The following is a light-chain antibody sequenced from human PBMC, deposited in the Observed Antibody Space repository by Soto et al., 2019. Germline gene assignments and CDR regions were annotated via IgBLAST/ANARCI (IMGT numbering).Light chain of an antibody. CDR3: AAWDDSLNGPNYV. V-gene: IGLV1-44*01. J-gene: IGLJ1*01. CDR1: SSNIGSNT. Sequence: QSVLTQPPSGSGTHVQRGSISCSESSSNIGSNTVNWYQQLPGAAPKLLIYSNNQRPSGVPDRFSGSKSGTSASLATSGLQSEDEADYYCAAWDDSLNGPNYVFGTGTKVTVL. CDR2: SNN.